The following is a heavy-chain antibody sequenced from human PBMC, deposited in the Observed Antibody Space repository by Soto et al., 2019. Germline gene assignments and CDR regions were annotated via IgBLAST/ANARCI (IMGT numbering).Heavy chain of an antibody. CDR1: GGSMSFYS. CDR3: ARAHCSNGICYAFDI. Sequence: QVQLQESGPGLVEPSETLSLTCAVSGGSMSFYSWSWIRQPPGKGLEWIGYIHHSGDTDYNPSLKSRVTISVDRPQNQLSLKLTSVTTAETAVYYCARAHCSNGICYAFDIWGPGTKVTVSS. J-gene: IGHJ3*02. CDR2: IHHSGDT. V-gene: IGHV4-59*01. D-gene: IGHD2-8*01.